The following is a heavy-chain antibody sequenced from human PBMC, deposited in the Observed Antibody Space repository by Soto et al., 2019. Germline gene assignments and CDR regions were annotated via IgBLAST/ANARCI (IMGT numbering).Heavy chain of an antibody. Sequence: KTSETLSLTCTVSGGSISSGGYYWSWIRQHPGKGLEWIGYIYYSGSTYYNPSLKSRVTISVDTSKNQFSLKLSSVTAADTAVYYCARRLTTADAFDIWGQGTMVTVS. J-gene: IGHJ3*02. D-gene: IGHD4-4*01. CDR2: IYYSGST. CDR1: GGSISSGGYY. V-gene: IGHV4-31*03. CDR3: ARRLTTADAFDI.